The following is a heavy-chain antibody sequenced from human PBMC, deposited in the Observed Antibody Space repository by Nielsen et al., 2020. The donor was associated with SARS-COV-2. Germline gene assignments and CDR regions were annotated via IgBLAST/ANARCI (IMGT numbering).Heavy chain of an antibody. D-gene: IGHD3-22*01. CDR3: ARERSPRRYDRIPRHYYYYMDV. Sequence: PGKGLEWIGEINHGGSTNYNPSLKSRVTISVDTSKNQFSLRLSSVTAADTAVYYCARERSPRRYDRIPRHYYYYMDVWGKGTTVTVSS. CDR2: INHGGST. V-gene: IGHV4-34*01. J-gene: IGHJ6*03.